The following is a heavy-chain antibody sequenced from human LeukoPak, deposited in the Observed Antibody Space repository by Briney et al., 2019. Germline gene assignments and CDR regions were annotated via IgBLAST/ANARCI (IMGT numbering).Heavy chain of an antibody. CDR3: ARGMSGTGPDI. D-gene: IGHD1-14*01. CDR1: GFIFSSHW. Sequence: GGSLRLSCAASGFIFSSHWMHWVRQAPGKGLVWVSRINTDGSSTDYADSFKGRFTMSRDNAKNTLYLQMNSLRAEDTAVYYCARGMSGTGPDIWGQGTMVTVSS. J-gene: IGHJ3*02. V-gene: IGHV3-74*01. CDR2: INTDGSST.